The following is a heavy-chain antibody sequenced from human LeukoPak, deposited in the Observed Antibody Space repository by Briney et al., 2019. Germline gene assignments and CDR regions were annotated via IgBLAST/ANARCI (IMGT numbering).Heavy chain of an antibody. J-gene: IGHJ4*02. Sequence: SGPTLVKPTQTLTLTCTFSGFSLTNSGVGVAWIRQPPGKALEWLALIYWDDDKRYSAPLKSRLTITKDTSKNEVVLTMTKMDPVDTATYYCAHTHRQPYRYGYGLDYWGQGTLVTVSS. D-gene: IGHD5-18*01. CDR2: IYWDDDK. V-gene: IGHV2-5*02. CDR1: GFSLTNSGVG. CDR3: AHTHRQPYRYGYGLDY.